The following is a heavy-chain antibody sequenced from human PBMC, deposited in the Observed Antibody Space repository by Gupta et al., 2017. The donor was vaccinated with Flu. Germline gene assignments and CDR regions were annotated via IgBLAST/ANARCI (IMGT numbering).Heavy chain of an antibody. CDR2: LSGSGGST. CDR3: AQDRRTPAGRAAV. D-gene: IGHD6-13*01. V-gene: IGHV3-23*01. Sequence: EVQLLESGGGLVQTVGSLRLSCVASGFTFSNYAMSWVRQAPGKGLEWVSGLSGSGGSTYYADAVKGRFTISRDNAKNTVYLQMKRLRVEDTAVYYFAQDRRTPAGRAAVGGQGTMVTVSS. J-gene: IGHJ4*02. CDR1: GFTFSNYA.